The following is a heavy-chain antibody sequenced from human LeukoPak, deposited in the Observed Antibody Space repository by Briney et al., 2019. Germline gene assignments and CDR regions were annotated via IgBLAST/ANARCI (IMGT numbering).Heavy chain of an antibody. J-gene: IGHJ4*02. V-gene: IGHV1-69*06. D-gene: IGHD4-17*01. CDR2: IIPIFDTP. CDR3: ARAVQVTTGGLFDY. Sequence: ASVKASCKASGGTFSNYAISWVRQAPGQGLEWMGGIIPIFDTPNFAQKFQGRVTITADKSTSTAYMELSRLRSEDTAVYYCARAVQVTTGGLFDYWGQGTLVTVSS. CDR1: GGTFSNYA.